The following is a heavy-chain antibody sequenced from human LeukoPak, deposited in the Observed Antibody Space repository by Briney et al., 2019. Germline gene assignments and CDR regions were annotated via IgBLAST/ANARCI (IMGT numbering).Heavy chain of an antibody. D-gene: IGHD6-13*01. Sequence: ASVKVSCKASGYTFTGYYMHWVRQAPGQGLEWMGRITPNSGGTNYTQKFQGRVTMTRDTSISTAYMELSRLRSDDTAVYYCARDASSSWYGSKPDFDYWGQGTLVTVSS. CDR1: GYTFTGYY. CDR2: ITPNSGGT. V-gene: IGHV1-2*06. CDR3: ARDASSSWYGSKPDFDY. J-gene: IGHJ4*02.